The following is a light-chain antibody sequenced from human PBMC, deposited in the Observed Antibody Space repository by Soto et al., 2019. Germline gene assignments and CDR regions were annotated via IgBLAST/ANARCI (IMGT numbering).Light chain of an antibody. V-gene: IGLV1-44*01. Sequence: QSLLTLPHSASGTPGQRFTISCSGSISNIGNSTVNWYQQFPGTAPKLLIYANNRRPSGVPDRFSGSKYGISASLAISGPQSEDEADYYCAAWDDSPNGYVFGAGTKVTVL. J-gene: IGLJ1*01. CDR2: ANN. CDR3: AAWDDSPNGYV. CDR1: ISNIGNST.